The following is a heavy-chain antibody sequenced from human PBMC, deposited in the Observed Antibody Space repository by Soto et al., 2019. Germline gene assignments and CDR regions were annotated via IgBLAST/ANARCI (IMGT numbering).Heavy chain of an antibody. J-gene: IGHJ1*01. Sequence: GASVKVSCKAFGYTFTSYYMHWVRQAPGQRLEWMGWINAGNGNTKYSQKFQGRVTITRDTSASTAYMELSSLRSEDTAVYYCARQKSSSWYLFQHWGQGTLVTVSS. CDR3: ARQKSSSWYLFQH. CDR2: INAGNGNT. CDR1: GYTFTSYY. D-gene: IGHD6-13*01. V-gene: IGHV1-3*01.